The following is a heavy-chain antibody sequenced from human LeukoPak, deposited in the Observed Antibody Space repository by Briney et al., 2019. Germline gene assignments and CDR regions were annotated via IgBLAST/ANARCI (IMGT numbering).Heavy chain of an antibody. CDR3: ATHPATWDIVVVPAAIVDY. D-gene: IGHD2-2*02. CDR2: ISYDGSNK. J-gene: IGHJ4*02. CDR1: GFTFSSYA. Sequence: GGSLRLSCAASGFTFSSYAMHWVRQAPGKGLEWVAVISYDGSNKYYADSVKGRFTISRDNSKNTLYLQMNSLRAEDTAVYYCATHPATWDIVVVPAAIVDYWGQGTLVTVSS. V-gene: IGHV3-30-3*01.